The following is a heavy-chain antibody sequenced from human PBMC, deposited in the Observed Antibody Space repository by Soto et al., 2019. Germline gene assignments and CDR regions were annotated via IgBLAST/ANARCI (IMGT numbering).Heavy chain of an antibody. CDR2: IHHSTGA. CDR3: ARNDDYDMDG. CDR1: GASISSSYW. V-gene: IGHV4-4*02. J-gene: IGHJ6*02. D-gene: IGHD3-22*01. Sequence: QVQLQESGPGLVKPSGTLSLTCAVSGASISSSYWWSWVRQPPGKGLEWIGEIHHSTGANYNPSLSSRVIISVETSKKQLFRRVTSVTVADPGVYFCARNDDYDMDGWGQVTTVTVPS.